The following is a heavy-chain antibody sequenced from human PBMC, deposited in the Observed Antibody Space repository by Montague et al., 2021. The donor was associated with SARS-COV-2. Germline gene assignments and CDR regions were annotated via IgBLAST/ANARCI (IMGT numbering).Heavy chain of an antibody. CDR2: IQADGTT. CDR1: GGSISSGGHY. CDR3: ARHRPESCKISPGLAGLCATVGGSASGMDV. V-gene: IGHV4-61*09. D-gene: IGHD3-10*02. J-gene: IGHJ6*02. Sequence: TLSLTCTVSGGSISSGGHYWTWVRRPAGKGLEWIGHIQADGTTNYKSSLRSRLTFSVGTSKNLFSLTLRSLTATDTAIYYCARHRPESCKISPGLAGLCATVGGSASGMDVWGQGTAVTVSS.